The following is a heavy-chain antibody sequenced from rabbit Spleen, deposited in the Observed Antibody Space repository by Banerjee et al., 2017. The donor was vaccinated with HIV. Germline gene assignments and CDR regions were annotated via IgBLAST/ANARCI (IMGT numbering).Heavy chain of an antibody. CDR2: IYISSGRT. J-gene: IGHJ4*01. D-gene: IGHD2-1*01. CDR1: GFSFSSSYW. Sequence: QSLEESGGDLVKPGASLTLTCTASGFSFSSSYWICWVRQAPGKGLESLACIYISSGRTYYANWVNGRFTISSHNAQNTLSLQLNSLTAADTAIYFCARGYDEYGDYFNLWGPGTLVTVS. CDR3: ARGYDEYGDYFNL. V-gene: IGHV1S40*01.